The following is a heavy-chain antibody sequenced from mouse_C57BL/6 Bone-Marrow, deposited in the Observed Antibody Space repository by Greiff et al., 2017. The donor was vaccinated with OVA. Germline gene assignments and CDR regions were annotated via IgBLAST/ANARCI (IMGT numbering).Heavy chain of an antibody. V-gene: IGHV14-4*01. CDR1: GFNIKDDY. Sequence: VQLQQSGAELVRPGASVKLSCTASGFNIKDDYMHWVKQRPEQGLEWIGWIDPENGDTEYASKFQGKATITADTSSNTAYLQLSSLTYEDTAVYYCTTYYGSSYEAMDYWGQGTSVTVSS. D-gene: IGHD1-1*01. CDR2: IDPENGDT. J-gene: IGHJ4*01. CDR3: TTYYGSSYEAMDY.